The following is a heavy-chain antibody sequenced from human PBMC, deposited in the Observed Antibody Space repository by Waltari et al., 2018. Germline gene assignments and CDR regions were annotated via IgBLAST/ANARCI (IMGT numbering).Heavy chain of an antibody. CDR2: ISGSGVRT. V-gene: IGHV3-23*01. CDR3: ARHTLDDYGGWDDY. CDR1: GFSFSSYA. Sequence: EVHLLESGGDLVQPRGSLRLSCAASGFSFSSYAMTWVRQAPGKGLEWVSVISGSGVRTDYADSVKGRFSVTRDNFKSTLYLQMNSLRAEDTAVYYCARHTLDDYGGWDDYWGQGTLVTVSS. J-gene: IGHJ4*02. D-gene: IGHD3-10*01.